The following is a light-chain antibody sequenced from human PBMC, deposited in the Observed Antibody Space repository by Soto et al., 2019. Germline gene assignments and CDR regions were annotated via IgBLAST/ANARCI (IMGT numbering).Light chain of an antibody. CDR1: QSVGDN. CDR2: GAS. V-gene: IGKV3-15*01. CDR3: QQYNNWPIT. J-gene: IGKJ5*01. Sequence: MSQSPATLSVSPGERVTLSCRSSQSVGDNLAWFQQKPGQGPRLLIYGASTRATGIPVRFSGSGSETDFTLTISSLRSEDSAVYLCQQYNNWPITFGQGTRLEIK.